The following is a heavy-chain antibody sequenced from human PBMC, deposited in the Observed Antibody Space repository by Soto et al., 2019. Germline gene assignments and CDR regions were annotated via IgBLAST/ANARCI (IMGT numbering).Heavy chain of an antibody. D-gene: IGHD3-3*01. CDR2: MNPNSGNT. J-gene: IGHJ3*02. CDR1: GYTFTSYD. Sequence: QVQLVQSGAEVKKPGASVKVSCKASGYTFTSYDINWVRQATGQGLEWMGWMNPNSGNTGDAQKLQGGVTMTRNTSISTAYMELSSLRSEDTAVYYCARGAYYDFWSGYSETVDAFDIWGQGTMVTVSS. CDR3: ARGAYYDFWSGYSETVDAFDI. V-gene: IGHV1-8*01.